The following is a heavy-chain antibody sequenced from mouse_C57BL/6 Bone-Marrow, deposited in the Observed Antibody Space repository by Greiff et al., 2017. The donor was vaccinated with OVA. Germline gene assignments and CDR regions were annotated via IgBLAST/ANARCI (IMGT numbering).Heavy chain of an antibody. CDR3: AREGLLLRSYYAMDY. V-gene: IGHV1-55*01. D-gene: IGHD1-1*01. CDR1: GYTFTSYW. J-gene: IGHJ4*01. CDR2: IYPGSGST. Sequence: VQLQQPGAELVKPGASVKMSCKASGYTFTSYWITWVKQRPGQGLEWIGDIYPGSGSTNYNEKFKSKATLTVDTSSSTAYMQLSSLTSEDSAVYYCAREGLLLRSYYAMDYWGQGTSVTVSS.